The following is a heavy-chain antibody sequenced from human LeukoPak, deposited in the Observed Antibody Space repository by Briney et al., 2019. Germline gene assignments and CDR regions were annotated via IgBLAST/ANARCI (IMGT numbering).Heavy chain of an antibody. Sequence: GGSLRLSCAASGCTVSDNYMTWVRQAPGKGLEWVSSIYSAGATHYAESVEGRFTISRDNSKNTLYLQMNSLRAEDMAVYYCARIEWERLGRAFDIWGQGTMVTVSS. CDR1: GCTVSDNY. J-gene: IGHJ3*02. V-gene: IGHV3-53*01. CDR2: IYSAGAT. D-gene: IGHD1-26*01. CDR3: ARIEWERLGRAFDI.